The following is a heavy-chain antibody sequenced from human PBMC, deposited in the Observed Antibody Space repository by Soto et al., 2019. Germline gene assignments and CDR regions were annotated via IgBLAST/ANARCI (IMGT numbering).Heavy chain of an antibody. CDR2: IFYSGST. CDR1: GGSVSSGSYY. D-gene: IGHD5-18*01. V-gene: IGHV4-61*01. J-gene: IGHJ3*02. CDR3: ASLDTVTDAFHI. Sequence: QVQLQESGPGLVKPSETLSLTCTVSGGSVSSGSYYWSWIRQPPGKGLEWIGYIFYSGSTNYNPSLESRVTISVNTSKNQFSLKLRSVTAADTGVYYCASLDTVTDAFHIWGQGTLVSVSS.